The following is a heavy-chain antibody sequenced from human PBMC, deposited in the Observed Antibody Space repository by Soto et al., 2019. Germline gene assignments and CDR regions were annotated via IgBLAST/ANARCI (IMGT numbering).Heavy chain of an antibody. CDR2: ITKTGTTI. V-gene: IGHV3-11*01. CDR3: ARPNWNSRGGVYNL. J-gene: IGHJ4*02. CDR1: GFTFGDFY. Sequence: ARLVESGGGLVEPGGSLRLSCTASGFTFGDFYMIWFRQAPGRGLEWISYITKTGTTIYHADPVKGRFSVSRDNARSSLYLQMNSLRAEDTAVYYCARPNWNSRGGVYNLWGQGTLVTVSS. D-gene: IGHD3-16*01.